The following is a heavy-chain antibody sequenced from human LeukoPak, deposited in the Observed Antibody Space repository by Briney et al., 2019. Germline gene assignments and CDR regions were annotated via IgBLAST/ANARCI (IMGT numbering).Heavy chain of an antibody. V-gene: IGHV4-59*01. Sequence: SETLSLTCTVSGGSISPYYWNWVRQPPGKGLEWIGYIYYSGSADYNPALKSRVTISVDTSKNQISLKLSSVTAADTAVYYCARDKVPGDYWGQGTLVTVSS. CDR3: ARDKVPGDY. J-gene: IGHJ4*02. CDR2: IYYSGSA. CDR1: GGSISPYY. D-gene: IGHD1-1*01.